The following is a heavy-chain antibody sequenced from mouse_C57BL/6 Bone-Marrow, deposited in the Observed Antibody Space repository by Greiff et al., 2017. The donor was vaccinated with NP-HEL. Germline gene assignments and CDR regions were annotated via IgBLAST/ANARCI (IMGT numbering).Heavy chain of an antibody. Sequence: QVQLQQPGAELVKPGASVKLSCKASGSTFTSYWMNGVKQRPGRGLGGIGRIDPISGGTKYNEKFKSKATLTVDKPSSTAYMQLSSLTSEDSAVYYCARRYHGAMDYWGQGTSVTVSS. J-gene: IGHJ4*01. D-gene: IGHD1-1*01. CDR1: GSTFTSYW. V-gene: IGHV1-72*01. CDR3: ARRYHGAMDY. CDR2: IDPISGGT.